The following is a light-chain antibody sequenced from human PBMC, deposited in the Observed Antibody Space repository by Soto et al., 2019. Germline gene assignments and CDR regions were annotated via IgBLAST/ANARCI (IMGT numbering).Light chain of an antibody. Sequence: DIQMTQSPSTLSASVGDRVTITCRASQNIGYWLAWYQQKPGKAPKLLIYKASSLESGVPSSFSGSGFGTEFTLTISSLQPDDFATYYCQQYNENSAWTFGQGTKVEIK. J-gene: IGKJ1*01. CDR1: QNIGYW. CDR3: QQYNENSAWT. CDR2: KAS. V-gene: IGKV1-5*03.